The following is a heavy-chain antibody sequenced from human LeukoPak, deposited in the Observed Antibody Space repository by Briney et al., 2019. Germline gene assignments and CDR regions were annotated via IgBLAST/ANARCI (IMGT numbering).Heavy chain of an antibody. V-gene: IGHV3-21*01. Sequence: GGSLRLSCAASGFTFRDYTMNWVRHAPGKGLECVSAISKSGTDINIEDAVKGRFTVSRDSAKNTLLLQMNSRRVEDKAVYFCAREVLIVVEPAANTIDYWGQGTRVTVSS. D-gene: IGHD2-2*01. CDR2: ISKSGTDI. CDR3: AREVLIVVEPAANTIDY. CDR1: GFTFRDYT. J-gene: IGHJ4*02.